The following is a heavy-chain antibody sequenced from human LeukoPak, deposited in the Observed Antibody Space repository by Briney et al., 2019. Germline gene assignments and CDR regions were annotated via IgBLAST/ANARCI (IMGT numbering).Heavy chain of an antibody. CDR1: GYTFTGYY. Sequence: ASVKVSCKASGYTFTGYYMHWVRQAPGQGLEWMGRINLNSGGTNYAQKFQGRVTMTRDTSISTAYMELSRLRSDDTAVYYCARDTRPDRDFDYWGQGTLVTVSS. D-gene: IGHD6-6*01. CDR2: INLNSGGT. J-gene: IGHJ4*02. V-gene: IGHV1-2*06. CDR3: ARDTRPDRDFDY.